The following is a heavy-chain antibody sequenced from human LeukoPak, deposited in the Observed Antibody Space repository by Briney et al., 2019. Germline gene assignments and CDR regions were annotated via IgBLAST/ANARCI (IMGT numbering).Heavy chain of an antibody. CDR2: INHNGNT. CDR1: GYSISSGYY. Sequence: SETLSLTCTVSGYSISSGYYWGWIRQPPGKGLEWIGEINHNGNTNYNPSLKSRVTISADTSKDQFSLRLRSVAAADTAVYYCAKTYYYGSGSYPRGAFDIWGQGTMVTVSS. CDR3: AKTYYYGSGSYPRGAFDI. V-gene: IGHV4-38-2*02. J-gene: IGHJ3*02. D-gene: IGHD3-10*01.